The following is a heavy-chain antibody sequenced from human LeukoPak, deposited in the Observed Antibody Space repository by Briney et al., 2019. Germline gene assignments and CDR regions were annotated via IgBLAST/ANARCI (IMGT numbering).Heavy chain of an antibody. J-gene: IGHJ4*02. CDR2: ISAYNGNT. Sequence: GESLEISCKGSGYSFTSYGISWVRQAPGQGLEWMGWISAYNGNTNYAQKLQGRVTMTTDTSTSTAYMELRSLRSDDTAVYYCARDYYDSSGFMGYWGQGTLVTVSS. D-gene: IGHD3-22*01. CDR3: ARDYYDSSGFMGY. V-gene: IGHV1-18*01. CDR1: GYSFTSYG.